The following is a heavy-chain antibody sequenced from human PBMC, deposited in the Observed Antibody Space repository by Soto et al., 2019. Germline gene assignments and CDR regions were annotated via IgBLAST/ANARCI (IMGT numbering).Heavy chain of an antibody. D-gene: IGHD3-16*01. J-gene: IGHJ4*02. CDR2: IYYSGST. Sequence: PSETLSLTCTVSGGSISSSSYYWGWIRQPPGKGLEWIGSIYYSGSTYYNPSLKSRVTISVDTSKNQFSLKLSSVTAADTAVYYCARHVMKFHICQFDYWGQGTLVTVSS. CDR1: GGSISSSSYY. CDR3: ARHVMKFHICQFDY. V-gene: IGHV4-39*01.